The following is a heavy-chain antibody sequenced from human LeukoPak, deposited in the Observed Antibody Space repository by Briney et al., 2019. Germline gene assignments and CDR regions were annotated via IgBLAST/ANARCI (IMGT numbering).Heavy chain of an antibody. J-gene: IGHJ6*02. CDR1: GGSISSYY. Sequence: SETLSLTCTVSGGSISSYYWSWIRQPPGKGLEWIGYIYYSGSTNYNPSLKSRVTISVDTSKNQFSLKLSSVTAADTAVYYCASLDTAKGFGMDVWGQGTTVTVSS. CDR2: IYYSGST. CDR3: ASLDTAKGFGMDV. D-gene: IGHD5-18*01. V-gene: IGHV4-59*01.